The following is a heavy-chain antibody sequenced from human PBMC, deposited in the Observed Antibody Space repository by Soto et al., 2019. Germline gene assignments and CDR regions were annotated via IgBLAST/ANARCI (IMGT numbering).Heavy chain of an antibody. Sequence: SETLSLTCTVSGGSISSGGYYWSWIRQHPGKGLEWIGYIYYSGSTYYNPSLKSRVTISVDTSKNQFSLKLSSVTAADTAVYYCARGSCSSTSCYVDYWGQGTLVTVSS. CDR1: GGSISSGGYY. J-gene: IGHJ4*02. D-gene: IGHD2-2*01. CDR3: ARGSCSSTSCYVDY. V-gene: IGHV4-31*03. CDR2: IYYSGST.